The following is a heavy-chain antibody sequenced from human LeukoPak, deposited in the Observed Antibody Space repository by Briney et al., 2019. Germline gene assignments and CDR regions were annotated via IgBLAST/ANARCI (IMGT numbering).Heavy chain of an antibody. CDR1: GGTFSSYA. V-gene: IGHV1-69*13. Sequence: ASVKVSCKASGGTFSSYAISWVRQAPGQGLEWMGGIIPIFGTANYAQKFQGRVTITADESTSTAYMELSSLRSEDTAVYYCARGGLEYSSSSSWFGPWGQGTLVTVSS. J-gene: IGHJ5*02. CDR3: ARGGLEYSSSSSWFGP. CDR2: IIPIFGTA. D-gene: IGHD6-6*01.